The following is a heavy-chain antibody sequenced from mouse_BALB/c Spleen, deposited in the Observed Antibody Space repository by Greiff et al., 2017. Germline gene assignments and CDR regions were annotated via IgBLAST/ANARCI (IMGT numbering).Heavy chain of an antibody. J-gene: IGHJ4*01. D-gene: IGHD2-14*01. CDR2: IDPSDSET. Sequence: VQLQQPGAELVQPGAPVKLSCKASGYTFTSYWMNWVKQRPGRGLEWIGRIDPSDSETHYNQKFKDQATLTVDKSSSTAYIQHSSLTSEDSAVYYCARKVRGPYYAMDYWGQGTSVTVSS. CDR3: ARKVRGPYYAMDY. V-gene: IGHV1-69*02. CDR1: GYTFTSYW.